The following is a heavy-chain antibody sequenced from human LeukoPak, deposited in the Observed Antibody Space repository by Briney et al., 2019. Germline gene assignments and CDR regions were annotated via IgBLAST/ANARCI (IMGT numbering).Heavy chain of an antibody. CDR3: AREGRQDYVYFDY. Sequence: PGGSLRLSCAASGFTFSTYAVNWVRQAPGKGLEWVSAISSSGGTTYYADSVKGRFSISRDNSKNTLYLQMNSLRAEDTAVYYCAREGRQDYVYFDYWGQGTLVTVSS. CDR1: GFTFSTYA. V-gene: IGHV3-23*01. CDR2: ISSSGGTT. J-gene: IGHJ4*02. D-gene: IGHD4-17*01.